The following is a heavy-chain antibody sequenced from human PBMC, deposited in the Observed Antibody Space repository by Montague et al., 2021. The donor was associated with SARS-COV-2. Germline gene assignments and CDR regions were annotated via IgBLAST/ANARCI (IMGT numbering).Heavy chain of an antibody. J-gene: IGHJ5*02. CDR3: ARGAPGT. D-gene: IGHD6-13*01. CDR1: GGSFSDYQ. V-gene: IGHV4-34*01. Sequence: SETLSLSCAVYGGSFSDYQWTWIRQSPGKGLEWIGQINGRGTTKYNPSLKSRVTLLVDPSKKKFSLKLTSVTAADTAVYYCARGAPGTWGQGTRVTVSS. CDR2: INGRGTT.